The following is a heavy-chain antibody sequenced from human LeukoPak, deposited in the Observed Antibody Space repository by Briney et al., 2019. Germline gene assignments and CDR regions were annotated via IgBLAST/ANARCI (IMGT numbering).Heavy chain of an antibody. V-gene: IGHV4-4*07. Sequence: SETLSLTCTVSGDSISSYYWSWIRQPPGKGLEWIGRIYTSGSTNYNPSLKSRVTMSVDTSKNQFSLKLSSVTAADTAVYYCAKMPGYSYGYDAFDIWGQGTMVTVSS. CDR2: IYTSGST. D-gene: IGHD5-18*01. CDR1: GDSISSYY. CDR3: AKMPGYSYGYDAFDI. J-gene: IGHJ3*02.